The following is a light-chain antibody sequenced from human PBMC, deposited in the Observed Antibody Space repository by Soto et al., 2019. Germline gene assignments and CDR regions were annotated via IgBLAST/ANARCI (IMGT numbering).Light chain of an antibody. V-gene: IGLV2-14*01. CDR3: SSYTSSTTLV. Sequence: QSALTQPTSVSGSPGQSITISCTGTSSDVGSYNYVSWYQQHPGKSPKLMIFEVTNRPSGVSNHFSGSKSANTASLTISGLQTEDEAHYYCSSYTSSTTLVFGGGTQLTVL. CDR2: EVT. CDR1: SSDVGSYNY. J-gene: IGLJ2*01.